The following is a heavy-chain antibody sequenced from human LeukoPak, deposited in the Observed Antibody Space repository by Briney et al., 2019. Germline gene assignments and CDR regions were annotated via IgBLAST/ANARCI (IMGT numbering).Heavy chain of an antibody. CDR1: GGSISSYY. D-gene: IGHD2-8*02. V-gene: IGHV4-59*08. Sequence: SETLSLTCTVSGGSISSYYWSWIRQPPGKGLEWTGYISYSGSTYYNPSLKSRVTISLDTSKNQFSLKLSSVTAADTAVYYCAGHHPRNTVDFWGQGTLVTVSS. CDR3: AGHHPRNTVDF. J-gene: IGHJ4*02. CDR2: ISYSGST.